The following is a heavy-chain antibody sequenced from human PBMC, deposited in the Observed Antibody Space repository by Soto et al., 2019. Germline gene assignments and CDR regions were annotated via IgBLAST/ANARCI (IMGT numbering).Heavy chain of an antibody. CDR3: ARDQGLIVRRLGMDV. CDR2: IYSSGST. CDR1: GGSISSGDYY. Sequence: QVQLQESGPGLVKPSQTLSLTCTVSGGSISSGDYYWSWIRQPPGKGLECIGYIYSSGSTYYNPSLKSRVTISVDTSKNQFSLKLSSVTAADTAVYYCARDQGLIVRRLGMDVWGQGTTVTVSS. J-gene: IGHJ6*02. V-gene: IGHV4-30-4*01. D-gene: IGHD3-22*01.